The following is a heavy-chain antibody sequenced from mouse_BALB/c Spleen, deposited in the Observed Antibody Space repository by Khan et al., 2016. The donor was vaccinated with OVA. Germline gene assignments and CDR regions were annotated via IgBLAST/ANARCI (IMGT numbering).Heavy chain of an antibody. Sequence: VQLKESGPELVKPGASVKIACRASGYTFTDYNMNWVKQSHGMSLEWIGDIYPKSGGTIINQKFKGQATLTADKSSSTAYMELRSLTSEDTAVYYCARSTTGTLFDYWGQGTALIVSS. J-gene: IGHJ2*01. D-gene: IGHD4-1*02. CDR3: ARSTTGTLFDY. CDR2: IYPKSGGT. V-gene: IGHV1-18*01. CDR1: GYTFTDYN.